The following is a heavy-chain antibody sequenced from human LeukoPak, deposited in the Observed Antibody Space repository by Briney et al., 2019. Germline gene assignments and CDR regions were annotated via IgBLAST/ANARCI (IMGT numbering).Heavy chain of an antibody. J-gene: IGHJ5*02. D-gene: IGHD3-10*01. CDR1: GGTFSSYA. CDR3: ARARPMVRGVSYWFDP. Sequence: SVKVSCKASGGTFSSYAIGWVRQAPGQGLEWMGGIIPIFGTANYAQKFQGRVTITADESTSTAYMELSSLRSEDTAVYYCARARPMVRGVSYWFDPWGQGTLVTVSS. CDR2: IIPIFGTA. V-gene: IGHV1-69*13.